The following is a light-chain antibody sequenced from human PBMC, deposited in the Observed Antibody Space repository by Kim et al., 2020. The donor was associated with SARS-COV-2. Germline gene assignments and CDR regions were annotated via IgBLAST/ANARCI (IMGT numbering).Light chain of an antibody. CDR3: QQYDELYT. J-gene: IGKJ2*01. V-gene: IGKV1-33*01. CDR1: QDIGNA. CDR2: DTS. Sequence: DIQMTQSQPSLSASVGDRVTISCQASQDIGNALNWYQQKPGKAPKVMIYDTSNLVAGVPPRFSGSGSGTDFTLTISSLQPEDIATYYCQQYDELYTFGQGTKLEI.